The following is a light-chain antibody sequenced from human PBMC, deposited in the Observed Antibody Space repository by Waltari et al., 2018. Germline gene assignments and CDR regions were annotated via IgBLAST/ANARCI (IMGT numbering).Light chain of an antibody. CDR2: GSS. CDR1: GSNIGAGYN. V-gene: IGLV1-40*01. CDR3: QSYDITLRVV. Sequence: QSVLTQPPSVSGAPGQRVTIACTGRGSNIGAGYNVHCYQQVPRAAPKPLIYGSSSRPLGVPDRFFGSTSGTSASLAIIGLQAEDEADYYCQSYDITLRVVFGGGTKLTVL. J-gene: IGLJ3*02.